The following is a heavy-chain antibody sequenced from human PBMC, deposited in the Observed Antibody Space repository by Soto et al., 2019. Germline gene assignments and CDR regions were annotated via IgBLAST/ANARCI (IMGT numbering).Heavy chain of an antibody. Sequence: GGSLRLSCAVSGFTFSSHWMHWVRQAPGMGLVWVSRINSDGSSTNYADSVKGRFTISRDNAKNTLYLQMNSLRPDDTAVYYCARDWSPYYDFWSGFYTYFDYWGQGALVTVSS. CDR2: INSDGSST. CDR3: ARDWSPYYDFWSGFYTYFDY. CDR1: GFTFSSHW. D-gene: IGHD3-3*01. V-gene: IGHV3-74*01. J-gene: IGHJ4*02.